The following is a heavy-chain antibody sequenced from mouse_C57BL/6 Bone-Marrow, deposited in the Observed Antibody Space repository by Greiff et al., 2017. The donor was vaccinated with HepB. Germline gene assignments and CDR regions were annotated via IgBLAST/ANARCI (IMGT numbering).Heavy chain of an antibody. J-gene: IGHJ2*01. D-gene: IGHD1-2*01. Sequence: EVMLVESGGDLVKPGGSLKLSCAASGFTFSSYGMSWVRQTPDKRLEWVATISSGGSYTYYPDSVKGRFTISRDKAKNTLYLQMSSLKSEDTAMYYCARHEATAFDYWGQGTTLTVSS. CDR1: GFTFSSYG. CDR3: ARHEATAFDY. V-gene: IGHV5-6*01. CDR2: ISSGGSYT.